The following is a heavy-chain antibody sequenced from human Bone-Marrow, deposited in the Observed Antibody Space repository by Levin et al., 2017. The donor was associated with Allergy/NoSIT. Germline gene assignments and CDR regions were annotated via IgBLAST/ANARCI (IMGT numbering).Heavy chain of an antibody. J-gene: IGHJ3*02. V-gene: IGHV4-39*01. Sequence: PSETLSLTCTVSGGSISSSFYYWGWIRQPPGKGLEWIGNLYYSGSAYYNPSLKSRVTISVDTSKNQFSLKLGSVTAADTAVYYCARHGEHSSGFVKAFDIWGQGTMVTVSS. D-gene: IGHD6-19*01. CDR3: ARHGEHSSGFVKAFDI. CDR1: GGSISSSFYY. CDR2: LYYSGSA.